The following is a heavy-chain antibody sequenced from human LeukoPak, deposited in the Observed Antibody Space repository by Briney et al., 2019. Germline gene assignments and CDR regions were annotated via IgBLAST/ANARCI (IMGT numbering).Heavy chain of an antibody. CDR1: GFTFSSYA. CDR3: ARTTSSGWYYFDY. J-gene: IGHJ4*02. V-gene: IGHV3-30-3*01. Sequence: GSLRLSCAASGFTFSSYAMHWVRQAPGKGLEWMAVISYDGSNKYYADSVKGQFTISRDNSKNTLYLQMNSLRAEDTAVYYCARTTSSGWYYFDYWGQGTLVTVSS. CDR2: ISYDGSNK. D-gene: IGHD6-19*01.